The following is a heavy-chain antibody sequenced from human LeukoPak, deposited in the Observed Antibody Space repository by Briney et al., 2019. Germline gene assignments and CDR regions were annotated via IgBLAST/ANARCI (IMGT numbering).Heavy chain of an antibody. V-gene: IGHV3-9*01. J-gene: IGHJ3*02. CDR2: ISWNSGSI. CDR3: AKDIGRFPHALDI. Sequence: GGSLRLSCAASEFTFDDYAMHWVRQAPGKGLEWVSGISWNSGSIGCADCVKGRFTISRDNAKNSLYLQMNSLRAEDTPLYYCAKDIGRFPHALDIWGQGTMVTVSS. CDR1: EFTFDDYA. D-gene: IGHD2-21*01.